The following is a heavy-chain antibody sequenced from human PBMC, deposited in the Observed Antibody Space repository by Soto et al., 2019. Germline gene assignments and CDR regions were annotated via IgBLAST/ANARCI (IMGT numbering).Heavy chain of an antibody. CDR3: ARGYSGYGPGYYYYFMDV. J-gene: IGHJ6*03. D-gene: IGHD5-12*01. Sequence: SETLSLTCTVSGDSISSYYWSWIRQPPGKRLEWIGYVAYSGSTNYNPSLKSRVTISVDTSKSQFSLNPSSVTAADTAVYYCARGYSGYGPGYYYYFMDVWGKGTTVTVSS. CDR2: VAYSGST. CDR1: GDSISSYY. V-gene: IGHV4-59*08.